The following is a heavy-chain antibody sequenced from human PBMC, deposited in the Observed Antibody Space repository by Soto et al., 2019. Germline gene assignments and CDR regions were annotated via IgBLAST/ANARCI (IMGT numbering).Heavy chain of an antibody. Sequence: GESLKISCKGSGYSFTTYWIGWVRQMPGKGLEWMGIVYPDDSDTRYSPSFQGQVTISADKSITTAYLQWSSLKASDTAMYYCARQATYSSSWPDWGQGTLVTVSS. CDR2: VYPDDSDT. V-gene: IGHV5-51*01. J-gene: IGHJ4*02. CDR3: ARQATYSSSWPD. D-gene: IGHD6-13*01. CDR1: GYSFTTYW.